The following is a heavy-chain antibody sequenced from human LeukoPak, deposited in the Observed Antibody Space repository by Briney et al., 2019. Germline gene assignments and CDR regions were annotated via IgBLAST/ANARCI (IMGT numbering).Heavy chain of an antibody. Sequence: ASVKVSCKASGYTFTSYYMHWVRQAPGQGLEWMGIINPSGGSTSYAQKFQGRVTMTRDMSTSTVYMELSSLRSEDTAVYYCARDAGKRYFDWLRGSYYYYYMDVWGKGTTVTVSS. J-gene: IGHJ6*03. CDR3: ARDAGKRYFDWLRGSYYYYYMDV. CDR2: INPSGGST. D-gene: IGHD3-9*01. V-gene: IGHV1-46*01. CDR1: GYTFTSYY.